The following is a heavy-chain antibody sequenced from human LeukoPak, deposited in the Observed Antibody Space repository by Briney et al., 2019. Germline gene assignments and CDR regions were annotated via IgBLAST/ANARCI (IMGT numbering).Heavy chain of an antibody. D-gene: IGHD1-26*01. J-gene: IGHJ4*02. CDR2: ISGSGGST. Sequence: GGSLRLSCAASGFTFSSYTMSWVRQAPGKGLEWVSAISGSGGSTYYADSVRGRFTISRDNSKNTLYLQMNSLRAEDTAVYYCAKRVGAIHFDYWGQGTLVTVSS. CDR1: GFTFSSYT. CDR3: AKRVGAIHFDY. V-gene: IGHV3-23*01.